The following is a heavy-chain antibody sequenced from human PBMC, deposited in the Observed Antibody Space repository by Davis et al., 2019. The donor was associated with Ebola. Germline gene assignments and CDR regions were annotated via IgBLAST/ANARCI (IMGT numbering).Heavy chain of an antibody. CDR2: ISPYNANT. J-gene: IGHJ5*02. CDR1: GYTFTSYG. V-gene: IGHV1-18*01. CDR3: ARDVIRDGWFDP. Sequence: ASVKVSCKASGYTFTSYGISWVRQAPGQGLEWMASISPYNANTYTAQRFQGRLTVTADPSTSTAYMELRSLRSDDTAVYYCARDVIRDGWFDPWGQGTLVTVSS. D-gene: IGHD3-10*01.